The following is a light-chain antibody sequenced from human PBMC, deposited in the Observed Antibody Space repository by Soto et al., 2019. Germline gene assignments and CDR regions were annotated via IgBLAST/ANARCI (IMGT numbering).Light chain of an antibody. CDR2: DAS. CDR3: QQYSSFPRT. CDR1: QTIGSW. J-gene: IGKJ1*01. V-gene: IGKV1-5*01. Sequence: DIQMTQSPSTLSASVGDRVTITCRASQTIGSWLAWYQQKPGKAPELLIYDASTLEGGVPSRFSGSGSGTEFSLTITSLQPDDLATFYCQQYSSFPRTFGQGTKVEIK.